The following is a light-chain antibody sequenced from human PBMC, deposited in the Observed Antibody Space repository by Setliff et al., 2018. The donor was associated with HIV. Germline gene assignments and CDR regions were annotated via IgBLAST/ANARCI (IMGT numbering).Light chain of an antibody. J-gene: IGLJ1*01. Sequence: QPALTQPASVSGSPGQSITISCTGTSSDIGGYKSVSWYQQHPGKAPKLMIYDVSNRPSGVSNRFSGSKSGNTASLTISGLQAEDEADYYCCSLTSTSSYVFGTGTKVTVL. CDR3: CSLTSTSSYV. V-gene: IGLV2-14*03. CDR2: DVS. CDR1: SSDIGGYKS.